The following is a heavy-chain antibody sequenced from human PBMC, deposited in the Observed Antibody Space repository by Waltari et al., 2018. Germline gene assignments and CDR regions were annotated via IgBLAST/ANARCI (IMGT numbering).Heavy chain of an antibody. CDR3: ARWDSPGRFFGA. D-gene: IGHD1-26*01. J-gene: IGHJ5*02. CDR2: VRHTGIT. V-gene: IGHV4-59*08. Sequence: QVQLQESGPGLVMPSDTMSLTCSVPGGFIHNYFWNWIRQPPGKGLQWIGYVRHTGITKSNPSLKSRVTMAVDTSKSQISLRLTSVSATDTAVYFCARWDSPGRFFGAWGQGTPVTVSS. CDR1: GGFIHNYF.